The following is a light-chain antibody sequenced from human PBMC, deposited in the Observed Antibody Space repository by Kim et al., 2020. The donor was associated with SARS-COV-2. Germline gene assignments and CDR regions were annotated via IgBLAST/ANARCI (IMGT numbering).Light chain of an antibody. J-gene: IGLJ1*01. CDR1: SSDVGGYNY. CDR3: SSYTGSNTYV. V-gene: IGLV2-8*01. Sequence: QSALTQPPSASGSPGQSVTISCTGTSSDVGGYNYVSWYQQHPGKAPKLMIYEVSKRPSGVPDRFSASKSGNTASLTFSGLQAEDEADYYCSSYTGSNTYVFGTGTKVTVL. CDR2: EVS.